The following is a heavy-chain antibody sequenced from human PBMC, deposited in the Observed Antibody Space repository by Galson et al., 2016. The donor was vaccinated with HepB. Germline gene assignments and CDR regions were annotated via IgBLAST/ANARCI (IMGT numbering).Heavy chain of an antibody. V-gene: IGHV3-9*01. Sequence: SLRLSCAASGFTFDNYAMHWVRQAPGKGLEWVSGISWNSDNIGYADSVKGRFTISRDNSKNTLYLQMNSLRAEDTAVYYCAKGDYYDSSGYFPFDYWGQGTLVTVSS. CDR1: GFTFDNYA. CDR3: AKGDYYDSSGYFPFDY. J-gene: IGHJ4*02. D-gene: IGHD3-22*01. CDR2: ISWNSDNI.